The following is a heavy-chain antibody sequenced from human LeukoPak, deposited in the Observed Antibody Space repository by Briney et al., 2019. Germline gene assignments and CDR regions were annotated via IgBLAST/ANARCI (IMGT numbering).Heavy chain of an antibody. J-gene: IGHJ6*02. CDR1: GFTFSSYG. CDR2: ISYDGSNQ. D-gene: IGHD6-13*01. CDR3: AKSLGYSSSWLSYGMDV. Sequence: GGSLRLSCAASGFTFSSYGMHWVRQAPGKGLEWVAVISYDGSNQYYADSVKGRLTISRDNSKNTLYRHMNSLRAEDTAVYYCAKSLGYSSSWLSYGMDVWGQGTTVTVSS. V-gene: IGHV3-30*18.